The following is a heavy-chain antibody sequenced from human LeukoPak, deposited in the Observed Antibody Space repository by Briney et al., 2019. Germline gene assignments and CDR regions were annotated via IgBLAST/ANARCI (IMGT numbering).Heavy chain of an antibody. CDR3: ARDRGYYDSSGYNPVGGYYYYYGMDV. J-gene: IGHJ6*02. CDR2: IYSGGST. Sequence: GGSLRLSCAASGFTFINYGMSWVRQAPGKGLEWVSVIYSGGSTYYADSVKGRFTISRDNSKNTLYLQMNSLRAEDTAVYYCARDRGYYDSSGYNPVGGYYYYYGMDVWGQGTTVTVSS. CDR1: GFTFINYG. V-gene: IGHV3-66*01. D-gene: IGHD3-22*01.